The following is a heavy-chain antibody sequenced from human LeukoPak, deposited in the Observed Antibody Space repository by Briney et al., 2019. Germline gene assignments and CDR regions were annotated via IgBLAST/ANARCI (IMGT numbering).Heavy chain of an antibody. CDR2: IYYSGST. D-gene: IGHD5-18*01. V-gene: IGHV4-31*03. Sequence: SQTLSLTCTVSGGSISSGGYYWSWIRQHPGKGLEWIGYIYYSGSTYYNPSLKSRVTISIDTSKNQFSLKLSSVTAADTAVYYCARVITSGYSYGHIVYYFDYWGQGTLVTVSS. CDR1: GGSISSGGYY. CDR3: ARVITSGYSYGHIVYYFDY. J-gene: IGHJ4*02.